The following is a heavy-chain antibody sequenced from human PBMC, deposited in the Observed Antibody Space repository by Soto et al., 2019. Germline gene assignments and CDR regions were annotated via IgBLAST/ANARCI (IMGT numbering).Heavy chain of an antibody. D-gene: IGHD3-22*01. Sequence: QVQLVQSGAEVKKPGASVKVSCKASGYTFTNYAMHWVRQAPGQRLEWMGWINAGNGNTKYSQKFQGRVTITRDTSASTAYMELSRLRSEDTAVYYCARGDYYDIHDYWGQRTLVTVSS. V-gene: IGHV1-3*01. CDR3: ARGDYYDIHDY. CDR1: GYTFTNYA. CDR2: INAGNGNT. J-gene: IGHJ4*02.